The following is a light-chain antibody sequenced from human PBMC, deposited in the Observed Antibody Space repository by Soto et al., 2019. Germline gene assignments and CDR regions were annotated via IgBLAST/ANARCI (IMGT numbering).Light chain of an antibody. CDR3: ATWDDSLDVHV. J-gene: IGLJ1*01. CDR1: SSNIGINT. V-gene: IGLV1-44*01. Sequence: VLTQPPSASGTPGQTITISCSGGSSNIGINTVNWYEHLPGTAPRLLIYGNNQRPSGVPDRFSGSKSGTSASLAISGLQSEDEGHYYCATWDDSLDVHVFGTGTKVTVL. CDR2: GNN.